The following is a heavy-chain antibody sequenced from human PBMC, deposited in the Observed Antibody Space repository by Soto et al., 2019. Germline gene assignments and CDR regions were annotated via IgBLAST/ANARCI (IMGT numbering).Heavy chain of an antibody. D-gene: IGHD1-26*01. CDR3: AHRPIVGAAI. J-gene: IGHJ4*02. V-gene: IGHV4-4*02. Sequence: QVQLQESGPGLVKPSGTLSLTCAVFGGSISNSNWWTWVRQPPGKGLDWIGEIFHSGSNNYNSSLMGRVTISVDKANNQFSLKLSSVTAADTAVYYCAHRPIVGAAIWGQGTLVTVSS. CDR1: GGSISNSNW. CDR2: IFHSGSN.